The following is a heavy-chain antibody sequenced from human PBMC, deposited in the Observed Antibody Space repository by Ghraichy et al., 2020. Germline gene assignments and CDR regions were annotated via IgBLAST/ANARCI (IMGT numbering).Heavy chain of an antibody. CDR1: GGSISSYY. D-gene: IGHD4-17*01. CDR3: ARVDYGETTDVYWYFDL. CDR2: IYYSGST. Sequence: SETLSLTCTVSGGSISSYYWSWIRQPPGKGLEWIGYIYYSGSTNYNPSLKSRVTISVDTSKNQFSLKLSSVTAADTAVYYCARVDYGETTDVYWYFDLWGRGTLVTVSS. V-gene: IGHV4-59*01. J-gene: IGHJ2*01.